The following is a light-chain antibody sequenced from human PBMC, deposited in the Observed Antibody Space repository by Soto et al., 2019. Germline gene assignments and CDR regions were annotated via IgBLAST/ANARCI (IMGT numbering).Light chain of an antibody. CDR3: CSYAGSSTWL. CDR2: DVT. J-gene: IGLJ2*01. V-gene: IGLV2-11*01. Sequence: QSALTQPRSVSGSPGQSVTISCTGTSTDVDDYNYVSWYQQHPGKAPKLMIYDVTKRPSGVLDRFSGSKSSNTASLTIYGLQAEDEADYYCCSYAGSSTWLYGGGTKLTVL. CDR1: STDVDDYNY.